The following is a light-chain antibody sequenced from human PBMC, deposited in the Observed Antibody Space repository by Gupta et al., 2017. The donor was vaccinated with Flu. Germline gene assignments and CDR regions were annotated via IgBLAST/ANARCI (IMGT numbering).Light chain of an antibody. CDR1: QSVLYSSNNKNY. V-gene: IGKV4-1*01. CDR2: WAS. CDR3: QQYYSTPT. J-gene: IGKJ3*01. Sequence: DIVMTQSPDSLAVSLGGRAPINCKSSQSVLYSSNNKNYLAWYQQKPGQPPKLLIYWASTRESGVPDRFSGSGSGTDFTLTIRSLQAEDVAVYYCQQYYSTPTFGPGTKVDIK.